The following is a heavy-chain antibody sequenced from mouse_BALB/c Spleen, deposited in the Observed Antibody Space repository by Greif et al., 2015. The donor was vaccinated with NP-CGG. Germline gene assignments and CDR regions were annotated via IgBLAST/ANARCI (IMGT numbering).Heavy chain of an antibody. CDR1: GFTFSDYY. CDR3: ARRGLTAFAY. Sequence: EVQRVESGGGLVQPGGSLKLSCATSGFTFSDYYMYWVRQTPEKRLEWVAYISNGGGSTYYPDTVKGRFTISRDNAKNTLYLQMSRRKSEDTAMYYCARRGLTAFAYWGQGTLVTVSA. D-gene: IGHD4-1*01. V-gene: IGHV5-12*02. J-gene: IGHJ3*01. CDR2: ISNGGGST.